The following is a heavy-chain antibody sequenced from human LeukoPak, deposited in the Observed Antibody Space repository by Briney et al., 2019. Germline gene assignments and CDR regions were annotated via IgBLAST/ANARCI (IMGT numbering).Heavy chain of an antibody. V-gene: IGHV4-4*07. CDR1: GGSISSYY. CDR3: ARVSEVQYGGYYFDY. J-gene: IGHJ4*02. Sequence: SETLSLTCTVSGGSISSYYWSWIRQPAGKGLEWIRRIYTSGSTNYNPSLKSRVTMSVDTSKNQFSLKLSSVTAADTAVYYCARVSEVQYGGYYFDYSGQGTLVTVSS. D-gene: IGHD3-10*01. CDR2: IYTSGST.